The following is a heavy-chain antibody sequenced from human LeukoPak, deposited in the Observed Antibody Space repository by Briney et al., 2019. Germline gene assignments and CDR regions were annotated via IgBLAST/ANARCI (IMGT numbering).Heavy chain of an antibody. J-gene: IGHJ3*01. CDR1: GASINSHY. D-gene: IGHD6-19*01. CDR2: IYTSGRT. V-gene: IGHV4-4*07. Sequence: PSETLSLTCTVSGASINSHYWNWIRQPGGKGLEWIGRIYTSGRTKYNPSLKSRVTISVDKSKNQFSLNLTSVTAADTAVYYCARDGSGWTDDGAFDVWGQGTMVTVSS. CDR3: ARDGSGWTDDGAFDV.